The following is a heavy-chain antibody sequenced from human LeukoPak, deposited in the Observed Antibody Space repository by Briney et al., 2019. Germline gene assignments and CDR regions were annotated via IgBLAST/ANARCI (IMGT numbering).Heavy chain of an antibody. V-gene: IGHV1-18*01. CDR3: ARGLRYSSNNWFDP. D-gene: IGHD6-13*01. CDR2: ISAYNGNT. CDR1: GYTFTSYG. J-gene: IGHJ5*02. Sequence: ASVKVSCKASGYTFTSYGISWVRQAPGQGLEWVGWISAYNGNTNYAQKLQGRVTMTTDTSTSTAYMELRSLRSDDTAVYYCARGLRYSSNNWFDPWGQGTLVTVSS.